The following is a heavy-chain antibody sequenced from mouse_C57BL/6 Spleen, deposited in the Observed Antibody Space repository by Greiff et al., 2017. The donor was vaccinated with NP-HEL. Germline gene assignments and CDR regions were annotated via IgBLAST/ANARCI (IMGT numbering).Heavy chain of an antibody. CDR2: IDPSDSYT. V-gene: IGHV1-50*01. Sequence: QVQLQQPGAELVKPGASVKLSCKASGYTFTSYWMQWVKQRPGQGLEWIGEIDPSDSYTNYNQKFRGKATLTVDTSSSTAYMQLSSLTSEDSAVYYCARGGDYDEDYFDYWGQGTTLTVSS. J-gene: IGHJ2*01. CDR3: ARGGDYDEDYFDY. CDR1: GYTFTSYW. D-gene: IGHD2-4*01.